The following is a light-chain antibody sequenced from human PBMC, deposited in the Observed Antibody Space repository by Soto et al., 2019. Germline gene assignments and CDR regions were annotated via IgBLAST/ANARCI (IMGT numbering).Light chain of an antibody. Sequence: DLQMTPSPSSLSASVGDRVTITCRASQSISSYLNWYQQKLGKAPKLLIYAASNLQSGVPSRFSGSGSMTDFTLTISSLQPEDFATYYCQQTYTTPRTFGHGTKVEIK. V-gene: IGKV1-39*01. CDR1: QSISSY. CDR2: AAS. CDR3: QQTYTTPRT. J-gene: IGKJ1*01.